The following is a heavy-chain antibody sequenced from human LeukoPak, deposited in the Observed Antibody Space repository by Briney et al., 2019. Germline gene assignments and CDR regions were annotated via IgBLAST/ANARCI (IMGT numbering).Heavy chain of an antibody. CDR2: INPNSGGT. J-gene: IGHJ4*02. Sequence: GASVKVSCKASGYTFTGYYMHWVRQAPGQGLEWMGWINPNSGGTNYAQKFQGWVTMTRDTSISTAYMELSRLRSDDTAVYYCARARRDGYNLDYFDYWGQGTLVTVSS. D-gene: IGHD5-24*01. CDR3: ARARRDGYNLDYFDY. CDR1: GYTFTGYY. V-gene: IGHV1-2*04.